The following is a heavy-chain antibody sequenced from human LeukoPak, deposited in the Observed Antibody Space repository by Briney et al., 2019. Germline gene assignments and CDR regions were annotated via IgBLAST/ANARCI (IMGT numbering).Heavy chain of an antibody. CDR2: MNQDGSEI. CDR1: GFTFSSYW. J-gene: IGHJ4*01. CDR3: ARSYSCSVYTLHAY. Sequence: GGSLRLSCVASGFTFSSYWMTWVRQAPGKGLEWVANMNQDGSEIYHVDSVKDRFTIFRDNAKKSLYLQMNSLRAEDTAVYYSARSYSCSVYTLHAYWGPGTLVTVS. D-gene: IGHD6-13*01. V-gene: IGHV3-7*01.